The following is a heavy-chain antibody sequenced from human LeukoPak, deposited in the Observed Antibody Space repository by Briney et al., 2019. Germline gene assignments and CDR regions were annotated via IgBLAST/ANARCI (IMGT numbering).Heavy chain of an antibody. V-gene: IGHV1-18*01. CDR2: ISAYNGNT. CDR1: GYTFTSYG. D-gene: IGHD3-16*01. Sequence: ASVKVSCKASGYTFTSYGISWVRQAPGQGLEWVGWISAYNGNTNYAQKLQGRVTMTTDTSTSTAYMDLRSLRSEDTAVYYCARDNDSRDPPHFDYWGQGTLVTVSS. CDR3: ARDNDSRDPPHFDY. J-gene: IGHJ4*02.